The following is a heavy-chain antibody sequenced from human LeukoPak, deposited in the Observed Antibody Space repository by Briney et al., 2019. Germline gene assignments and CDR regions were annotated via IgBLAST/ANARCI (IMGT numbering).Heavy chain of an antibody. D-gene: IGHD2-15*01. CDR1: GYTFTGYY. J-gene: IGHJ4*02. CDR2: INPNSGGT. Sequence: GASVKVSCKASGYTFTGYYIHWVRQAPGQGLEWMGRINPNSGGTNYAQKFQGRVTMTRDTSISTAYMELSRLRSDDTAVYYCARVELKPGYCNGGSCYLDYWGQGTLVTVSS. V-gene: IGHV1-2*06. CDR3: ARVELKPGYCNGGSCYLDY.